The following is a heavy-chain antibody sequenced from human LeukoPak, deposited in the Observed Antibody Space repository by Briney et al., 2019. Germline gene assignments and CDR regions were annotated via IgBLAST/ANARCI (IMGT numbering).Heavy chain of an antibody. CDR2: TYYTGST. CDR3: ARTLSSSYCSGGNCWNDY. V-gene: IGHV4-59*08. J-gene: IGHJ4*02. Sequence: PSETLSLTCTVSVGSISSYYGSWIRQPPGKGLKYIGYTYYTGSTNWYHSLRSRVTMSVDTSKNQFYLKLTSVTAAEAAVHYCARTLSSSYCSGGNCWNDYWGQGTLVTVSS. D-gene: IGHD2-15*01. CDR1: VGSISSYY.